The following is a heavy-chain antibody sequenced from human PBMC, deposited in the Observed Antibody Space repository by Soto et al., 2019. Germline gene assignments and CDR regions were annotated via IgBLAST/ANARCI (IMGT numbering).Heavy chain of an antibody. CDR2: IYTSGST. Sequence: SETLSLTCTVSGGSISSYYWSWIRQPAGKGLEWIGRIYTSGSTNYNPSLKSRVTMSVDTSKNQFSLKLSSVTAADTAVYYCARELAAAPTIDWFDPWGQGTLVTVSS. D-gene: IGHD6-13*01. CDR1: GGSISSYY. CDR3: ARELAAAPTIDWFDP. V-gene: IGHV4-4*07. J-gene: IGHJ5*02.